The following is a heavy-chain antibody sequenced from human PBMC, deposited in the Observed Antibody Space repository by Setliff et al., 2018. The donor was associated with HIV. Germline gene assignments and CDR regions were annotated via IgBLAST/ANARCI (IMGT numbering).Heavy chain of an antibody. Sequence: ASVKVSCKASGYTFTGYYMHWVRQAPGQGLEWMGRINPNSGGTNYAQKFQGRVTMTRDTSISTAYMELSRLRSDDTAVYYCARGDYDSSGYHHYDYWGQGTLVTVSS. V-gene: IGHV1-2*06. CDR3: ARGDYDSSGYHHYDY. D-gene: IGHD3-22*01. CDR1: GYTFTGYY. J-gene: IGHJ4*02. CDR2: INPNSGGT.